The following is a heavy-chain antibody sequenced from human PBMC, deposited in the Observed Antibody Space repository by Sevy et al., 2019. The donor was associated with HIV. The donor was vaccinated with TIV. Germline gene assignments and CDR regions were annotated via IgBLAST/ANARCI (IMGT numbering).Heavy chain of an antibody. CDR1: GFTFNTHA. D-gene: IGHD3-22*01. J-gene: IGHJ3*01. CDR3: AKALNPALESMLEVNLRTLKGFDV. CDR2: ISXPAYKT. Sequence: GGSLRLSCAASGFTFNTHAMNWVRQAPGKGLEWVSTISXPAYKTYYADSVKGRFTISRDNSQNTLHLQRSSLRADDTAVYXXAKALNPALESMLEVNLRTLKGFDVWGQGTVVTVSS. V-gene: IGHV3-23*01.